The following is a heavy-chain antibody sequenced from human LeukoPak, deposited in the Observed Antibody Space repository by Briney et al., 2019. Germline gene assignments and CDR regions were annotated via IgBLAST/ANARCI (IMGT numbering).Heavy chain of an antibody. V-gene: IGHV7-4-1*02. Sequence: GASVKVSCKASGYTFTSYAMNWVRQAAGQELEWMGWTNTNTGNPTYAQGFTGRFVFSLDTSVSTAYLQISSLKAEDTAVYYCARDDQVRGEWFDPWGQGTLVTVSS. CDR3: ARDDQVRGEWFDP. J-gene: IGHJ5*02. CDR2: TNTNTGNP. D-gene: IGHD3-10*01. CDR1: GYTFTSYA.